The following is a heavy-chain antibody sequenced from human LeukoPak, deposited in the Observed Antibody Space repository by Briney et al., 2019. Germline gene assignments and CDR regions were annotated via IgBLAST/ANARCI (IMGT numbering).Heavy chain of an antibody. V-gene: IGHV3-30*04. CDR1: GFTFSSYA. CDR2: ISYDGSNK. Sequence: GGSLRLSCAASGFTFSSYAMHWVRQAPGKGLEWVAVISYDGSNKYYADSVKGRFTISRDNSKNTLYLQMNSLRAEDTAVYYCARALTYSSGWWHYWGQGTLVTASS. J-gene: IGHJ4*02. D-gene: IGHD6-19*01. CDR3: ARALTYSSGWWHY.